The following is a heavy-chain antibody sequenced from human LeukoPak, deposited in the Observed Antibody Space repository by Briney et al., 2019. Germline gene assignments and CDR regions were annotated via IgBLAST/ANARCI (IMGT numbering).Heavy chain of an antibody. CDR1: GFTFSDYY. D-gene: IGHD1-26*01. J-gene: IGHJ4*02. CDR3: AREVAEWELPDY. V-gene: IGHV3-11*01. CDR2: ISSSGSTI. Sequence: SGGSLRLPCAASGFTFSDYYMSWIRQAPGKGLEWVSYISSSGSTIYYADSVKGRFTISRDNAKNSLYLQMNSLRAEDTAVYYCAREVAEWELPDYWGQGTLVTVSS.